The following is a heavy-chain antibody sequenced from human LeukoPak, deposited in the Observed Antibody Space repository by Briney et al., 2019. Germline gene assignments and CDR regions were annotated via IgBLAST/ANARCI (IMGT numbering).Heavy chain of an antibody. V-gene: IGHV4-38-2*01. J-gene: IGHJ5*02. CDR1: GYSISSGYY. CDR3: ARGGAPYSSSWDNWFDP. CDR2: IYHSGST. Sequence: SETLSLTCAVSGYSISSGYYWGWIRQPPGKGLEWMGSIYHSGSTYYNPSLKSRVTISVDTSKNQFSLKLSSVTAADTAVYYCARGGAPYSSSWDNWFDPWGQGTLVTVSS. D-gene: IGHD6-13*01.